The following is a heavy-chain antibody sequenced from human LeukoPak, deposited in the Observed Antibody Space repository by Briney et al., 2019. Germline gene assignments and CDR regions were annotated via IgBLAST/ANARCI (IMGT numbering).Heavy chain of an antibody. CDR3: ARDCGGDCYLGVPNDY. CDR1: GYTFTSYD. Sequence: ASVKVSCKASGYTFTSYDINWVRQATGQGLEWMGRMNPNSGNTGYAQKFQGRVTMTRNTSISTAYMELSSLRSEDTAVYYCARDCGGDCYLGVPNDYWGQGTLVTVSS. J-gene: IGHJ4*02. V-gene: IGHV1-8*02. D-gene: IGHD2-21*01. CDR2: MNPNSGNT.